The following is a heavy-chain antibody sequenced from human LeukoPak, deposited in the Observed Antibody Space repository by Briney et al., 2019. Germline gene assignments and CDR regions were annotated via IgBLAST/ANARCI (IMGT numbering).Heavy chain of an antibody. Sequence: ASVKVSCKASGYTFTGYYMHWVRQAPGQGLEWMGWINPNSGGTNYAQKFQGRVTMTRDTSISTAYMELSRLRSDDTAVYYCARGAFLPLRSSSACNDAFVIWAKGQWSPSLQ. CDR2: INPNSGGT. J-gene: IGHJ3*02. CDR1: GYTFTGYY. V-gene: IGHV1-2*02. D-gene: IGHD2/OR15-2a*01. CDR3: ARGAFLPLRSSSACNDAFVI.